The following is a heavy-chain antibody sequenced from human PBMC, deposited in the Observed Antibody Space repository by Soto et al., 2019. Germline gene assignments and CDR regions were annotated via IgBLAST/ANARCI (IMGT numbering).Heavy chain of an antibody. D-gene: IGHD2-21*02. J-gene: IGHJ5*02. V-gene: IGHV4-30-4*08. CDR1: GGSVRGSLYY. Sequence: SETLSLTCTVSGGSVRGSLYYWGWIRQPPGKGLEWIGYVYYTGSTYYNPSLMSRLTISVDTSKNQFSLKLTSVTAAETAVYYCVRTARQGAVAPHWFDRWGQGTQVTVSS. CDR3: VRTARQGAVAPHWFDR. CDR2: VYYTGST.